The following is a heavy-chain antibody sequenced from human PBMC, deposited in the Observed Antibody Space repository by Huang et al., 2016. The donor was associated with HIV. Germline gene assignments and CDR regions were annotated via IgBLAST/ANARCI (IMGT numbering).Heavy chain of an antibody. CDR3: ARAPATHSVFFY. D-gene: IGHD3-3*01. CDR2: LHYSGSS. V-gene: IGHV4-30-4*08. Sequence: QVQLQESGPGLVKPSQTLSLTCTVSGDSIRSGGYYWTWIRQSPAKGLELIVYLHYSGSSDYNPSLKSRVSISIDAFKNRVSLKLKSVTVADTAVYYCARAPATHSVFFYWGQGTLVTVSA. J-gene: IGHJ4*02. CDR1: GDSIRSGGYY.